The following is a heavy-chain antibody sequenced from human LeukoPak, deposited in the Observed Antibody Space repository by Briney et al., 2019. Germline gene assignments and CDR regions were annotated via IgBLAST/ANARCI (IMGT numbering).Heavy chain of an antibody. CDR1: GFTVSSNY. CDR2: IYSRGST. D-gene: IGHD3-10*01. V-gene: IGHV3-53*01. CDR3: ARVLSGRGSLYSYYYYMDV. J-gene: IGHJ6*03. Sequence: GGSLRLSCAASGFTVSSNYMSWVCQAPGKGLDWVSVIYSRGSTYYADSVKGRFTISRDNSKNTLYLQMNSLRAEDTAVYYCARVLSGRGSLYSYYYYMDVWGKGTTVTISS.